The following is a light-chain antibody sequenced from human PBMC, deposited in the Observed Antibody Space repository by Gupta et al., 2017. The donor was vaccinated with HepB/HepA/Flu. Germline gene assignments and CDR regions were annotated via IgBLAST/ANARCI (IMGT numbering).Light chain of an antibody. Sequence: IVFSKSPATLSLSPGESSPLSCRASQSISDYLAWYKQKPGQPPRLLISDTSNRATGIPARFSGSGSGTDFTLTISSLEPEDFAIYYCQQRSIWPLTFGGGSKVEIK. J-gene: IGKJ4*01. CDR2: DTS. V-gene: IGKV3-11*01. CDR1: QSISDY. CDR3: QQRSIWPLT.